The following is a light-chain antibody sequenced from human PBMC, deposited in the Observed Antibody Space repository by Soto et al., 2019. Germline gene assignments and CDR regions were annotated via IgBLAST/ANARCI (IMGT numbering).Light chain of an antibody. J-gene: IGLJ1*01. V-gene: IGLV2-23*02. CDR3: CSYAGSSTPLI. Sequence: QSVLTQPASVSGSPGPSITISCTGTSSDVGNYNLVSWYQQHPGKAPKLMIYEVSKWPSGVSNRFSGSKSGNTASLTISGLQAEDEADYYCCSYAGSSTPLIFGTGTKVTVL. CDR2: EVS. CDR1: SSDVGNYNL.